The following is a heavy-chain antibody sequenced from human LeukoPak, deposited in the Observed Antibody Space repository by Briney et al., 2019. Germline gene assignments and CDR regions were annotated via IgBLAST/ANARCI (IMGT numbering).Heavy chain of an antibody. D-gene: IGHD3-10*02. CDR3: AELGITMIGGV. CDR2: ISGSGAVI. CDR1: GFTFSNYE. V-gene: IGHV3-48*03. Sequence: GSLRLSCAASGFTFSNYEMNWIRQTPEKGLEWVSYISGSGAVIHYADSVKGRFTISRDNAKNSLYLQMNSLRAEDTAVYYCAELGITMIGGVWGKGTTVTISS. J-gene: IGHJ6*04.